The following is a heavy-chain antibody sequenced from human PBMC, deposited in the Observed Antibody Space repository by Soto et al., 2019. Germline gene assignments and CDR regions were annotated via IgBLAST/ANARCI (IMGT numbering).Heavy chain of an antibody. J-gene: IGHJ6*02. CDR1: GFTFSDSY. CDR3: ARVSWREKYGMDV. Sequence: GGSLRLSCAASGFTFSDSYMSWIRQAPGKGLEWISYITFSGNTVYYADSLKGRSTISRDNAKNSLYLQMNRLRAEDTAVYYCARVSWREKYGMDVWGQGTTVTVSS. V-gene: IGHV3-11*01. CDR2: ITFSGNTV.